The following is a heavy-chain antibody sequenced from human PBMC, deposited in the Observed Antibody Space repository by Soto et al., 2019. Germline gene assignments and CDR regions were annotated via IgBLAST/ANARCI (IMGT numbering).Heavy chain of an antibody. CDR1: GFSFSSSW. CDR3: VIVRRLRGHAVDI. V-gene: IGHV3-74*03. J-gene: IGHJ3*02. CDR2: ISFDGTAT. Sequence: EVQLVESGGGLVQPGGSLRLSCAASGFSFSSSWLHWVRQAPGKGLVWVSRISFDGTATTSADAVKGRCIISRDNAKNTLCLQMHNLRADVTAMYYCVIVRRLRGHAVDIWGQGTFVSVSS. D-gene: IGHD2-21*02.